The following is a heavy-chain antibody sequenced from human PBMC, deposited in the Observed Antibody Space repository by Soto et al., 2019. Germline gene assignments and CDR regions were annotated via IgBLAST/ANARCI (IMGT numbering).Heavy chain of an antibody. CDR2: ISAYNGNT. D-gene: IGHD3-22*01. J-gene: IGHJ2*01. V-gene: IGHV1-18*04. CDR3: ARVHYYDSSGYYYGWYFDL. CDR1: GYTFTSYG. Sequence: QVQLVQSGAEVKKPGASVKVSCEASGYTFTSYGISWVRQAPGQGLEWMGWISAYNGNTNYAQKLQGRVTMTTDTSTSTAYMELRSLRSDDTAVYYCARVHYYDSSGYYYGWYFDLWGRGTLVTVSS.